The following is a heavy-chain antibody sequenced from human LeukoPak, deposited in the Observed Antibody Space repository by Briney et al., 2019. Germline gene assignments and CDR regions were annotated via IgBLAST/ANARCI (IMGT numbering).Heavy chain of an antibody. V-gene: IGHV3-23*01. CDR3: AKRYILTGYDS. D-gene: IGHD3-9*01. CDR2: ISGSGGST. CDR1: GFTFSSYA. Sequence: GGSLRLSCAASGFTFSSYAMSWVRQAPGKGLGWVSAISGSGGSTYYADSVKGRFTISRDNSKNTLYLQMNSLRAGDTAVYYCAKRYILTGYDSWGQGTLVTVSS. J-gene: IGHJ5*01.